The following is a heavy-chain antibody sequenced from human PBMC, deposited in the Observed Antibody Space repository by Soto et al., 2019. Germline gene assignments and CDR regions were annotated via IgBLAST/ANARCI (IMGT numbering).Heavy chain of an antibody. CDR1: GFSFSTYG. J-gene: IGHJ4*02. CDR3: ARDIAVRRFDY. V-gene: IGHV3-33*01. D-gene: IGHD2-15*01. CDR2: IWYDGSSK. Sequence: QVQLVESGGGVAQPGASLRLSCAASGFSFSTYGMDWVRQAPGKGLEWVEMIWYDGSSKFYADSVKGRFTTTKDDSKNTLYLQMTGLRPEDTAVYFCARDIAVRRFDYWGQGALVTVSS.